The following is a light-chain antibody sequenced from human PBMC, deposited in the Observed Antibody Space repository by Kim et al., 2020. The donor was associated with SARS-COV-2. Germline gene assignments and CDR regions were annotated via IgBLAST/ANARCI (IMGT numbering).Light chain of an antibody. Sequence: PGERGNLSCRASRSVSISLAWYQQKPGQSPRHLSYGASSRARGVPDRFSGSGSGTDFTLNINRLESEDFAVYCCQQYDTSPTTFGQGTKVDIK. V-gene: IGKV3-20*01. CDR3: QQYDTSPTT. CDR1: RSVSIS. J-gene: IGKJ1*01. CDR2: GAS.